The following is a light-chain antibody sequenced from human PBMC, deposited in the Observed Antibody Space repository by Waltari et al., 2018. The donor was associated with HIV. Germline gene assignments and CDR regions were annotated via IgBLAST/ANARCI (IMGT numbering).Light chain of an antibody. CDR2: DVS. J-gene: IGLJ3*02. Sequence: QSALTQPRSVSGSPGQSVTISCTGTSSDVGVYNFVSWYQQHPGKAPKLMIYDVSKRPSGVPDRFSGSKSGNTASLTISGLQAEDEADYYCAAWDGSLNGRVFGGGTKLTVL. V-gene: IGLV2-11*01. CDR3: AAWDGSLNGRV. CDR1: SSDVGVYNF.